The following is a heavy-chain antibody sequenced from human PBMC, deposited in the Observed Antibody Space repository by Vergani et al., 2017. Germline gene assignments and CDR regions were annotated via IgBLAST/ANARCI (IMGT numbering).Heavy chain of an antibody. CDR1: GFTFSSYA. CDR2: ISGSGGST. V-gene: IGHV3-23*01. Sequence: EVQLLESGGGLVQPGGSLRLSCAASGFTFSSYAMSWVRQAPGKGLEWVSAISGSGGSTYYADSVKGRFTIPRDNSKNTLYLQMNSLRAEDTAVYYCAKDHFLVEDYFDYWGQGTLVTVSS. CDR3: AKDHFLVEDYFDY. D-gene: IGHD2-15*01. J-gene: IGHJ4*02.